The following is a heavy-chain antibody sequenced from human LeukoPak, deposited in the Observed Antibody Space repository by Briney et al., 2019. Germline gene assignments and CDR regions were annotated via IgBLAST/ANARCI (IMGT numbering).Heavy chain of an antibody. CDR1: GFTFSSYA. V-gene: IGHV3-30-3*01. CDR3: ARDRFTVAGPFDY. CDR2: ISYDGSNK. D-gene: IGHD6-19*01. J-gene: IGHJ4*02. Sequence: AGGSLRPSCAASGFTFSSYAMHWVRQAPGKGLEWVAVISYDGSNKYYADSVKGRFTISRDNSKNTLCLQMNSLRAEDTAVYYCARDRFTVAGPFDYWGQGTLVTVSS.